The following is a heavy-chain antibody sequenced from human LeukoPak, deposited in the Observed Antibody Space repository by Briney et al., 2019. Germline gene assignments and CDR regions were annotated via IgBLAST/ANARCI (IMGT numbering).Heavy chain of an antibody. Sequence: GASVKVSCKASGYTFTGYYMHWVRQAPGQGLEWMGWINPNSGGTNYAQKFQGRVTMTRDTSISTAYMELSRLRSDDTAVYYCAREVVAVAGNWFDPWGQGTLVTVSS. CDR3: AREVVAVAGNWFDP. CDR1: GYTFTGYY. CDR2: INPNSGGT. V-gene: IGHV1-2*02. D-gene: IGHD6-19*01. J-gene: IGHJ5*02.